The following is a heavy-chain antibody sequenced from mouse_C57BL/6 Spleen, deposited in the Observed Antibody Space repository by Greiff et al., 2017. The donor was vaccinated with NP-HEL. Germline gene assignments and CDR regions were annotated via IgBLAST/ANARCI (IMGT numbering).Heavy chain of an antibody. V-gene: IGHV1-69*01. Sequence: QVQLQQPGAELVMPGASVKLSCKASGYTFTSYWMHWVKQRPGQGLEWIGEIDPSDSYTNYNQKFKGKSTLTVDKSSSTAYMQLSSLTSEDSAVYYWARGDYSNSWFAYWGQGTLVTVSA. CDR3: ARGDYSNSWFAY. J-gene: IGHJ3*01. CDR1: GYTFTSYW. CDR2: IDPSDSYT. D-gene: IGHD2-5*01.